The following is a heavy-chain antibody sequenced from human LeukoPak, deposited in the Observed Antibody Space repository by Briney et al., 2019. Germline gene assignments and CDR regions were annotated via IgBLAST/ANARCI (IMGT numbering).Heavy chain of an antibody. CDR2: ISYDGSNK. J-gene: IGHJ4*02. D-gene: IGHD1-1*01. CDR3: ARGRDDERSFDY. V-gene: IGHV3-30-3*01. CDR1: GFTFSSYA. Sequence: GGSLRLSCAASGFTFSSYAMHWVRQAPGKGLEWVAVISYDGSNKYYADSVKGRFTISRDNSKNTLYLQMNSLRAGDTAVYYCARGRDDERSFDYWGQGILVTVSS.